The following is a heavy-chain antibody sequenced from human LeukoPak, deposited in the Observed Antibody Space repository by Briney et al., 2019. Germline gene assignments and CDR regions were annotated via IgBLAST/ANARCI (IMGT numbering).Heavy chain of an antibody. Sequence: ASVKVSCKASGYTFTSYGISWVRQAPGQGLEWMGWISAYNGNTNYAQKLQGRVTMTTDTSTSTAYMELRSLRSDDTAVYYCARDSYGSGSDRYGMDVWGKGTTVTVSS. J-gene: IGHJ6*04. V-gene: IGHV1-18*04. CDR3: ARDSYGSGSDRYGMDV. CDR1: GYTFTSYG. CDR2: ISAYNGNT. D-gene: IGHD3-10*01.